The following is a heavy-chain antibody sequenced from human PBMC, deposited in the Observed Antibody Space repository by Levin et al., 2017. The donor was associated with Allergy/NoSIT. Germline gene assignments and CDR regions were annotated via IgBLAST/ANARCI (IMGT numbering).Heavy chain of an antibody. CDR2: INPGNGET. J-gene: IGHJ4*02. CDR3: ARDNDDFSTGDYVFEN. V-gene: IGHV1-3*01. D-gene: IGHD3/OR15-3a*01. CDR1: GYSFRSYG. Sequence: GESLKISCKASGYSFRSYGLQWMRQVPGQRLEWLGWINPGNGETRYSQNFQGRVTITRDTYASTGYMALITLTSEDTAVYYCARDNDDFSTGDYVFENWGQGTLVTVSS.